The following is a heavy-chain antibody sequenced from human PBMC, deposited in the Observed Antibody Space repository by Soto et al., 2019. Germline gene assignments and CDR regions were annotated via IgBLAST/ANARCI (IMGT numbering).Heavy chain of an antibody. Sequence: PGGSLTLSCAASGFTFSSYSMNWVRQAPGRGLEWVSAIFAGGTGGTGTSYADSVKGRFTISRDNSKNTLYLQMNSLRAEDTAVYYCAKAAGSCSGVSCYSHWFAPWGQGTPVTVSS. CDR3: AKAAGSCSGVSCYSHWFAP. D-gene: IGHD2-15*01. J-gene: IGHJ5*02. CDR1: GFTFSSYS. V-gene: IGHV3-23*01. CDR2: IFAGGTGGTGT.